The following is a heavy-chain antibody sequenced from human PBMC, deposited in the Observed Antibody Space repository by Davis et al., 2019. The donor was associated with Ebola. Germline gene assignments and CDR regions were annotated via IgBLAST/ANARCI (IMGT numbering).Heavy chain of an antibody. J-gene: IGHJ6*03. Sequence: PGGSLRLSCAASGFTFSSYSMNWVRQAPGKGLEWVSYISSSSSTIYYADSVKGRFTISRDNAKNSLYLQMNSLRAEDTAVYYCARVKGSSSFYYYYMDVWGKGTTVTVSS. CDR1: GFTFSSYS. CDR3: ARVKGSSSFYYYYMDV. CDR2: ISSSSSTI. D-gene: IGHD6-6*01. V-gene: IGHV3-48*04.